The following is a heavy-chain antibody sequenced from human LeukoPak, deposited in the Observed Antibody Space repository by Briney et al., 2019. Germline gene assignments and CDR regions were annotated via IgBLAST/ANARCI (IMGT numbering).Heavy chain of an antibody. CDR3: ARVELPRADIGWFDP. J-gene: IGHJ5*02. Sequence: GASVKVSCKASGYTFTDYYMHWMRQAPGQGLEWMGIINPSGGSTRYAQKFQDRVTMTRDMSTSTVYMELSSLTSEDTAVYYCARVELPRADIGWFDPWGQGTLVTVSS. V-gene: IGHV1-46*01. CDR2: INPSGGST. CDR1: GYTFTDYY. D-gene: IGHD5-12*01.